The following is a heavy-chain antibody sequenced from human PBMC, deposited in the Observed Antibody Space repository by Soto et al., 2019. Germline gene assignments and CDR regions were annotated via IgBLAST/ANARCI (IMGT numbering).Heavy chain of an antibody. Sequence: SETLSLTCTVSGGSISSSSYYWGWIRQPPGKGLEWIGSIYYSGSNYYNPSLKSRVTISVDTSKNQFSLTLSSVTAADTAVYYCASDSPLPNYGMDVWGQGTTVTVSS. V-gene: IGHV4-39*01. J-gene: IGHJ6*02. CDR2: IYYSGSN. D-gene: IGHD2-15*01. CDR3: ASDSPLPNYGMDV. CDR1: GGSISSSSYY.